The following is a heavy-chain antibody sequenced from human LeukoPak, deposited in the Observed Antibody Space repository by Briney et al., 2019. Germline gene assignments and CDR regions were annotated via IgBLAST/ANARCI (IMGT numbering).Heavy chain of an antibody. J-gene: IGHJ6*03. CDR1: GYTFTSYA. V-gene: IGHV7-4-1*04. D-gene: IGHD1-14*01. CDR2: INTNTGNP. Sequence: ASVKVSCKASGYTFTSYAMNWVRQAPGQGLEWMGWINTNTGNPTYAQGFTGRFVFSLDTSVSMAYLQISSLKAEDTAVYYCARLGTPTFYYYMDVWGKGTTVTISS. CDR3: ARLGTPTFYYYMDV.